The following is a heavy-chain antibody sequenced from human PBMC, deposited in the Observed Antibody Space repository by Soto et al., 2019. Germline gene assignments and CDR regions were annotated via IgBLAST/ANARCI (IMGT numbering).Heavy chain of an antibody. Sequence: QVQLQESGPGLVKPSETLSLTCTVSGGSISSYYWSWIRQPPGKGLEWIGYIYYSGSTNYNPSLKSRVTLSGDTSKNQFSLKLSSVTAADTAGYYGARGSDPGWGDYWGQGTLVTVSS. CDR3: ARGSDPGWGDY. V-gene: IGHV4-59*01. CDR2: IYYSGST. J-gene: IGHJ4*02. CDR1: GGSISSYY. D-gene: IGHD1-26*01.